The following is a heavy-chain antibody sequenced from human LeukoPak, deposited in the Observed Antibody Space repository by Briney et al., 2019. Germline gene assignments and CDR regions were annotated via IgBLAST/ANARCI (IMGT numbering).Heavy chain of an antibody. CDR2: INTNTGNP. V-gene: IGHV7-4-1*02. D-gene: IGHD5-24*01. J-gene: IGHJ4*02. Sequence: ASVKVSCKASGGTFNSYVISWVRQAPGQGLEWMGWINTNTGNPTYAQGFTGRFVFSLDTSVSTAYLQISSLKAEDTAVYYCAREWVEMATIVDYWGQGTLVTVSS. CDR1: GGTFNSYV. CDR3: AREWVEMATIVDY.